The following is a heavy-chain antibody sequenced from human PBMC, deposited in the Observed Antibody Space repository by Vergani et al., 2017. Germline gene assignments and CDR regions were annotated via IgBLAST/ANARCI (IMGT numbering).Heavy chain of an antibody. CDR2: ISYDGSNK. CDR3: ARDQGS. J-gene: IGHJ4*02. V-gene: IGHV3-30*01. Sequence: QVQLVESGGGVVQPGRSLRLSCAASGFTFSSYAMHWVRQAPGKGLEWVAVISYDGSNKYYADSVKGRFTISRDNSKNTLYLQMNSLRAEDTAVYYCARDQGSWGQETLVTVSS. CDR1: GFTFSSYA.